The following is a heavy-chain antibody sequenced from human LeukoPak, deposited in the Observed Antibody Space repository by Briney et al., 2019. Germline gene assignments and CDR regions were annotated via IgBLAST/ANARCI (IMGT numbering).Heavy chain of an antibody. V-gene: IGHV4-34*01. CDR2: INHSGST. CDR3: ARVPQGATFYYLRY. J-gene: IGHJ4*02. CDR1: GGSFSGYY. D-gene: IGHD1-26*01. Sequence: SETLSLTCAVYGGSFSGYYWSWIRQPPGKGLEWIGEINHSGSTNYNPSLKSRVTISVDTSKNQFSLKLSSVTAADTAVYYCARVPQGATFYYLRYWGQGTLVTVSS.